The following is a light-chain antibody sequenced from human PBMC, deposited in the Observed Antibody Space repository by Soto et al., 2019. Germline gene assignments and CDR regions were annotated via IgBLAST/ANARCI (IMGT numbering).Light chain of an antibody. CDR2: DVG. CDR3: TPNTSSSTRLHF. CDR1: STDVGGYNY. V-gene: IGLV2-14*03. J-gene: IGLJ1*01. Sequence: QSALTQPASVSGSPGQSITISCTGTSTDVGGYNYVSWYQQHPGKAPKVIIFDVGNRPSGVSHRYSVSTSANPASLTISVVQAEDVSYYYSTPNTSSSTRLHFFG.